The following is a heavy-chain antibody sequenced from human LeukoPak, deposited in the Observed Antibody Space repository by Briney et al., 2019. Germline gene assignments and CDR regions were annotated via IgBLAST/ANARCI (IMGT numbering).Heavy chain of an antibody. V-gene: IGHV4-38-2*02. CDR1: GYSISSGYY. J-gene: IGHJ6*03. CDR3: AGLAARQEDGYYYYYMDV. Sequence: SETLSLTCTVSGYSISSGYYWGWIRQPPGKGLEWIGSIYHSGSTYYNPSLKSRVTISVDTSKNQFSLKLSSVTAADTAVYYCAGLAARQEDGYYYYYMDVWGRGTTVTVSS. D-gene: IGHD6-6*01. CDR2: IYHSGST.